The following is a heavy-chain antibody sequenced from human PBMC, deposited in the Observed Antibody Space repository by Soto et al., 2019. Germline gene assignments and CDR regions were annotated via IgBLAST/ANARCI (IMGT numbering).Heavy chain of an antibody. CDR2: INHSGST. Sequence: SETLSLTCAVYGGSFSGYYWSWIRQPPGKGLEWIGEINHSGSTNYNPSLKSRVTISVDTSKNQFSLKLSSATAADTAVYYCARVPLLWFGELLIGWSDPWGQGTLVTVSS. D-gene: IGHD3-10*01. J-gene: IGHJ5*02. CDR3: ARVPLLWFGELLIGWSDP. CDR1: GGSFSGYY. V-gene: IGHV4-34*01.